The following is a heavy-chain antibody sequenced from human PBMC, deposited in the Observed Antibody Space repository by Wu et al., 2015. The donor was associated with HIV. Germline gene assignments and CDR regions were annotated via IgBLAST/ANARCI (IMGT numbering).Heavy chain of an antibody. CDR2: MNPNSGNT. CDR3: ARAASFFYDKHGYYRNWYFDV. D-gene: IGHD3-22*01. J-gene: IGHJ2*01. CDR1: GYTFSAYD. Sequence: QVQLVQSETEMKKPGASLKVSCKASGYTFSAYDINWVRQAPGQGLEWVGWMNPNSGNTGYPQKFQGRVTMTRDTSISTAYMELSSLKSETRPCITVARAASFFYDKHGYYRNWYFDVWGRGTLVAVSS. V-gene: IGHV1-8*01.